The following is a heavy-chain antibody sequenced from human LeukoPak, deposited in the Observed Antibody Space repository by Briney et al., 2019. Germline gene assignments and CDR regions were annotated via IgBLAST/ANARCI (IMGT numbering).Heavy chain of an antibody. Sequence: RPSETLSLTCTVSGGSISSYYWSWIRQPPGKGLEWIGYIYYSGGTNYNPSLKSRVTISVDKSKNQFSLKLSSVTAADTAVYYCARWGRYSSSWYSLDYWGQGTLVTVSS. J-gene: IGHJ4*02. CDR3: ARWGRYSSSWYSLDY. D-gene: IGHD6-13*01. CDR2: IYYSGGT. V-gene: IGHV4-59*12. CDR1: GGSISSYY.